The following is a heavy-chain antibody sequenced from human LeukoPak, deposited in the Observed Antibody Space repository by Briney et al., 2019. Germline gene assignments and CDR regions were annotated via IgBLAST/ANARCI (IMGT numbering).Heavy chain of an antibody. J-gene: IGHJ4*02. Sequence: GGSLRLSCAASGFTFSSYEMNWVRQAPGKALEWVSYISSSGSTIYYADSVKGRFTISRDNAKNSLYLQMNSLRAEDTAVYYCARVPPARGIRDGYNYYWGQGTLVTVSS. CDR2: ISSSGSTI. D-gene: IGHD5-24*01. V-gene: IGHV3-48*03. CDR1: GFTFSSYE. CDR3: ARVPPARGIRDGYNYY.